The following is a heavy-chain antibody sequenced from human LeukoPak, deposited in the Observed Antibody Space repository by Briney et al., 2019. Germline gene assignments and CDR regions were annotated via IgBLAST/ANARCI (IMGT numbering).Heavy chain of an antibody. J-gene: IGHJ5*02. CDR1: GYSFAKYW. V-gene: IGHV5-51*01. CDR3: ARRLLSSVDSWFDP. D-gene: IGHD6-25*01. Sequence: GESLKISCKGSGYSFAKYWIGWVRQMPGKGLEWMGIIYPGDSETRYSPSLQGQVTISAGKSISTAYLQWSSLKASDTAMYYCARRLLSSVDSWFDPWGQGTLVTVSS. CDR2: IYPGDSET.